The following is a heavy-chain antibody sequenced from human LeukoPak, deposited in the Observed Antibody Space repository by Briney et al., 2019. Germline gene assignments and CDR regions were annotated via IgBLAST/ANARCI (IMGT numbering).Heavy chain of an antibody. D-gene: IGHD3-22*01. J-gene: IGHJ4*02. CDR1: DGSISSGSYY. CDR2: IYTSGST. CDR3: ARERELKTYYYDSSGYAPLVYFDY. Sequence: MTSQTLSLTCTVSDGSISSGSYYWSWIRQPAGKGLEWIGRIYTSGSTNYNPSLKSRVTISVDTSKNQFSLKLSSVTAADTAVYYCARERELKTYYYDSSGYAPLVYFDYWGQGTLVTVSS. V-gene: IGHV4-61*02.